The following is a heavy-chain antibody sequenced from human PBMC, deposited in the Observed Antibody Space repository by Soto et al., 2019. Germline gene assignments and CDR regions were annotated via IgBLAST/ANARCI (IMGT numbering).Heavy chain of an antibody. CDR2: ISAYSSPI. J-gene: IGHJ3*02. CDR1: GFTFSSYS. D-gene: IGHD2-2*02. Sequence: EVQLVESGGGLVKHGGSLRLSCVDSGFTFSSYSMNWVRHAPGKGLEWVSSISAYSSPIFYADSVKGRFTISRDNAKNSLYLQMNSLRAVDTAVYYCVRGGRGYTRDDVFDIWGQGTMVTVSS. V-gene: IGHV3-21*06. CDR3: VRGGRGYTRDDVFDI.